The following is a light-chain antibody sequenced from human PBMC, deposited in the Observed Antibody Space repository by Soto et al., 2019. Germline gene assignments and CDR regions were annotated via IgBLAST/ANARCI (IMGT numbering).Light chain of an antibody. CDR2: GAS. CDR3: QQYGSAPIT. V-gene: IGKV3-20*01. CDR1: QSVSSNS. J-gene: IGKJ5*01. Sequence: EIVLTQSPGTLSLSPGERATLSCRASQSVSSNSLAWFQQKPGQAPSLLIYGASSRATGIPDRFSGSGSGTDFTLTISRLEPEDFAVYYYQQYGSAPITFGQGTRLEIK.